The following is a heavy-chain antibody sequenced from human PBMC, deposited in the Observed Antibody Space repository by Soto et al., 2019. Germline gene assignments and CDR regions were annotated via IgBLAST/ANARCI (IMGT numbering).Heavy chain of an antibody. CDR1: GGSFSGYY. CDR2: INHSGST. V-gene: IGHV4-34*01. CDR3: VRGLRFGESNPFDY. Sequence: SETLSLTCAVYGGSFSGYYWSWIRQPPGKGLEWIGEINHSGSTNYNPSLKSRVTISVDTSKNQFSLKLSSVTAADTAVYYCVRGLRFGESNPFDYWGQGTLVTVSS. D-gene: IGHD3-10*01. J-gene: IGHJ4*02.